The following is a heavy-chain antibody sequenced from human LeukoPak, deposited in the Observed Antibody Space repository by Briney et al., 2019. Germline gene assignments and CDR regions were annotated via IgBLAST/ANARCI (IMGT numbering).Heavy chain of an antibody. CDR2: IYHSWST. D-gene: IGHD1-26*01. CDR3: ARRSIVGATTGNWFDP. Sequence: SETLSLTCTVSGGSISSSSYYWGWIHQPPGKGLEWIGSIYHSWSTYYNPSLKSRVTISVDTSKNQFSLKLSSVTAADTAVYYCARRSIVGATTGNWFDPWGQGTLVTVSS. J-gene: IGHJ5*02. CDR1: GGSISSSSYY. V-gene: IGHV4-39*01.